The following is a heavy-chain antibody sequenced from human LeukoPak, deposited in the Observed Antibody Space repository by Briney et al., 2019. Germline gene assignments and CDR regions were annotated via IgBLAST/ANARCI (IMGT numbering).Heavy chain of an antibody. CDR2: IWYDGSNT. D-gene: IGHD3-10*01. V-gene: IGHV3-33*01. J-gene: IGHJ4*02. Sequence: GRSLRLACAASGFTFSSYGMHWVRQAPGKGLEWVAVIWYDGSNTYYADSVRGRFTISRDNSKNTLYLQMNSLRAEDTAVYYCAREGLLWFGELSGFDYWGQGTLVTVSS. CDR1: GFTFSSYG. CDR3: AREGLLWFGELSGFDY.